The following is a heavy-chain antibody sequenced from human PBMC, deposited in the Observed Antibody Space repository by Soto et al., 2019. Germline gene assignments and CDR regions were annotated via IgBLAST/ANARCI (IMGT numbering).Heavy chain of an antibody. V-gene: IGHV1-2*02. CDR1: GYTFTGYY. J-gene: IGHJ5*01. D-gene: IGHD2-2*01. Sequence: ASVKVSCKASGYTFTGYYINWVRQAPGQGLEWMGWINPNSGDTSFLQKFQGRVSMTTDTSINTAYMELSRVTSDDTAVYYCARPFCSSNGCHNWFDSWGQGTLVTVSS. CDR2: INPNSGDT. CDR3: ARPFCSSNGCHNWFDS.